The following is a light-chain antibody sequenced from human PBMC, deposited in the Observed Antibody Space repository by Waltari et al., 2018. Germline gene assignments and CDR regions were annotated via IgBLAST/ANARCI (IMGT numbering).Light chain of an antibody. CDR2: WAS. CDR1: PSVLYSSNNKNY. V-gene: IGKV4-1*01. CDR3: QQYLSTPPT. Sequence: DIVMPQSPESLAVSLGERATINCKSSPSVLYSSNNKNYLAWYQQKPGQPPKLLIYWASTRESGVPDRFSGSGSGTDFTLTISSLQAEDVAVYYCQQYLSTPPTFGQGTKVEIK. J-gene: IGKJ1*01.